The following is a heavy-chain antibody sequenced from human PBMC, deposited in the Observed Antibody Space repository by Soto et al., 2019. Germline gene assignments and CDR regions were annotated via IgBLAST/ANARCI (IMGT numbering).Heavy chain of an antibody. CDR3: AKGYCSGGRCYIFDY. V-gene: IGHV3-23*01. J-gene: IGHJ4*02. CDR2: ISASGGST. Sequence: GGSLRLSCAASGFTFTNYATSWVRQAPVKGLEWVSSISASGGSTYYADSVKGRFTISRDNSKNTLYLQMSSLRAEDTAVYYCAKGYCSGGRCYIFDYWGQGTLVTVSS. CDR1: GFTFTNYA. D-gene: IGHD2-15*01.